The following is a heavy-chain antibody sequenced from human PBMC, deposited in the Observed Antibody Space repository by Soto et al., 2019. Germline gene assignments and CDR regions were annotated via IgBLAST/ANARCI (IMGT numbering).Heavy chain of an antibody. J-gene: IGHJ6*01. CDR1: GYTFTSYA. CDR2: INAGNGNT. Sequence: GASVKVSCKASGYTFTSYAMHWVRQAPGQRLEWMGWINAGNGNTKYSQKFQGRVTITRDTSASTAYMELSSLRSEDTAVYYCARDLKPNYDFWSGYYSGYYYGMEVWGQGTTVTVSS. D-gene: IGHD3-3*01. V-gene: IGHV1-3*01. CDR3: ARDLKPNYDFWSGYYSGYYYGMEV.